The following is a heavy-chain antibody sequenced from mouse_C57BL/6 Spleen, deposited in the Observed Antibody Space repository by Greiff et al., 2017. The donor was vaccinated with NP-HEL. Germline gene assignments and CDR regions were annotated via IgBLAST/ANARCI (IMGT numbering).Heavy chain of an antibody. D-gene: IGHD6-5*01. Sequence: LQESGAELVKPGASVKISCKASGYAFSSYWMNWVKQRPGKGLEWIGQIYPGDGDTNYNGKFKGKATLTADKSSSTAYMPLSSLTSGDSAVYYCARESSLGAWFADWGQGTLVTVSA. CDR1: GYAFSSYW. CDR3: ARESSLGAWFAD. CDR2: IYPGDGDT. J-gene: IGHJ3*01. V-gene: IGHV1-80*01.